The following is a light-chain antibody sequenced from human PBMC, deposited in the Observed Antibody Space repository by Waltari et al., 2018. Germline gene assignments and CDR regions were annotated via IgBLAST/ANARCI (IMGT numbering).Light chain of an antibody. CDR1: QSISKY. V-gene: IGKV3-20*01. CDR3: QNHERLPAT. CDR2: AAS. J-gene: IGKJ1*01. Sequence: VLTQYPGTLSLSPGERATLSCRASQSISKYLVWYQQRPGHAPRLLIYAASTRATGIPDRFSGSGFGTDFTLTISRLEPEDFAMYYCQNHERLPATFGQGTKVEIK.